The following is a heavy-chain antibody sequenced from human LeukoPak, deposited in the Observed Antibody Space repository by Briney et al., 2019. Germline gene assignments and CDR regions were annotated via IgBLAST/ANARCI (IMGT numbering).Heavy chain of an antibody. J-gene: IGHJ5*02. Sequence: SETLSLTCTVSGGSISSYYWSWIRQPPGKGLEWIGYIYTSGSTNYNPSLKSRDTISVDTSKNQFSLKLSSVTAADTAVYYCARQGGVYGGNSANWFDPWGQGTLVTVSS. D-gene: IGHD4-23*01. CDR1: GGSISSYY. CDR2: IYTSGST. CDR3: ARQGGVYGGNSANWFDP. V-gene: IGHV4-4*09.